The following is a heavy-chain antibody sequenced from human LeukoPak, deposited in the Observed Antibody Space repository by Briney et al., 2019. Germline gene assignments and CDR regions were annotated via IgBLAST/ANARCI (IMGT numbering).Heavy chain of an antibody. CDR1: GFTFSSYA. D-gene: IGHD2-8*01. CDR3: AKDTSIGKYCTNGVCSPFDC. V-gene: IGHV3-23*01. Sequence: PGGSLTLSCAGSGFTFSSYAMSWVRQAPGQGLEWVSVISDSGDYTSYADSVRGRFTISRDNSRNTLYLQMISLRPEDTAVHYCAKDTSIGKYCTNGVCSPFDCWGQGTLVTVSS. CDR2: ISDSGDYT. J-gene: IGHJ5*01.